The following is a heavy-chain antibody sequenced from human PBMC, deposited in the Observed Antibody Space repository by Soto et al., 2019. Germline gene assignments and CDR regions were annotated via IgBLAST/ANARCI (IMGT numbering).Heavy chain of an antibody. CDR3: AKRRGVLGAGDCYFDY. Sequence: PGGSLRLSCAASGFTFSSYAMSWVRQAPGKGLEWVSHIGDSRGSTYYADSVKGRFTISRDNSKNTLFLQMNSLRAEDTAVYYCAKRRGVLGAGDCYFDYWGQGTLVTVSS. CDR1: GFTFSSYA. J-gene: IGHJ4*02. V-gene: IGHV3-23*01. CDR2: IGDSRGST. D-gene: IGHD1-26*01.